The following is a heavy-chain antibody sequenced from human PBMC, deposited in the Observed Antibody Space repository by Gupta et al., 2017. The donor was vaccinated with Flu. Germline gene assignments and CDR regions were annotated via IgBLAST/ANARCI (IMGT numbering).Heavy chain of an antibody. CDR1: GYSFGDFW. CDR3: ARTLRHCTAPGCLAWPFYGFDV. D-gene: IGHD2-21*02. J-gene: IGHJ6*02. CDR2: IYPGDSDA. V-gene: IGHV5-51*04. Sequence: EVQLVQSGAEMKKPGESLTISCKASGYSFGDFWIGWVRQRPGKGLEWVAIIYPGDSDARYSPSFQGQVTISVDGPSTTAHLHWSSLKASDTAIYFCARTLRHCTAPGCLAWPFYGFDVWGQGTTVTVSS.